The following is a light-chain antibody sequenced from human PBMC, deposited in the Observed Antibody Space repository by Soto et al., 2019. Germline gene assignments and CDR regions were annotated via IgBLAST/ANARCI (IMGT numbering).Light chain of an antibody. Sequence: QSVLTQLPSVSGAPGQRVTLSCTGNTSNLGAGYDVHWYQQLPGAAPKLVIFGNRNRPSGVPERFSGSKSGTSASLAITGLQAEDEADYYCQAYDYSLTASVFGGGTKVTVL. J-gene: IGLJ3*02. V-gene: IGLV1-40*01. CDR1: TSNLGAGYD. CDR3: QAYDYSLTASV. CDR2: GNR.